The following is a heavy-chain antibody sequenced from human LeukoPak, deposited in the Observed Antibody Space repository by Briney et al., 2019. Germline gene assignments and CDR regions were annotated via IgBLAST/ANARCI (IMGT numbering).Heavy chain of an antibody. CDR2: ISYEGSNE. CDR3: ARAVGHGFDP. Sequence: PGGSLRLSCAVSGFTFSTYYMHWVRQAAGKGLEWVAAISYEGSNEDYPDSVKGRFAISRDNSKNTLYLQMNRLRTEDTAVNYCARAVGHGFDPWGQGTLVTVSS. D-gene: IGHD2-2*01. CDR1: GFTFSTYY. V-gene: IGHV3-30*09. J-gene: IGHJ5*02.